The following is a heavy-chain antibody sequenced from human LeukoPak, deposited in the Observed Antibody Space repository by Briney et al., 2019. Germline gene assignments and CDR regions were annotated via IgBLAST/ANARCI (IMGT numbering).Heavy chain of an antibody. D-gene: IGHD3-9*01. CDR1: GGSISSGGYS. V-gene: IGHV4-30-2*01. J-gene: IGHJ4*02. CDR2: IYRSGST. Sequence: SQTLSLTCAVSGGSISSGGYSWSWIRQPPGKGLEWIGYIYRSGSTYYNPSLKSRVTISVDRSKNQFSLKLSSVTAADTAVYYCARGGYFDGIDYWGQGTLVTVSS. CDR3: ARGGYFDGIDY.